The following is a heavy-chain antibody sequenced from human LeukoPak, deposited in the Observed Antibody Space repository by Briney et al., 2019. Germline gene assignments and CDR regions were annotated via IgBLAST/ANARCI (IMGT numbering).Heavy chain of an antibody. V-gene: IGHV4-34*01. CDR2: INDSGST. D-gene: IGHD3-22*01. Sequence: KPSETLSLTCAVYSVSFSGYYWSWIRQSPGKGLEWIGDINDSGSTNYNPSVKSRATISVDTSKNQFSLKLTSVTAADTAVYYCARHDPRLITMIVVAPNRGYFQHWGQGTLVTVSS. CDR1: SVSFSGYY. J-gene: IGHJ1*01. CDR3: ARHDPRLITMIVVAPNRGYFQH.